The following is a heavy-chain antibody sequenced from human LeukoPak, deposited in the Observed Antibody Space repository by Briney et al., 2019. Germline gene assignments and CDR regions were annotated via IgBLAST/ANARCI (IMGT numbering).Heavy chain of an antibody. J-gene: IGHJ4*02. CDR2: ISGSGGTA. Sequence: GGSLRLSCTASGFTFSSYSMSWVRQAPGKGLEWVSAISGSGGTAYYADSVKGRFTISRDNSKNTLYLQMNSLRAEDTAVYYCAKKGYYDGSGYYMYYFDHWGQGTLVTVSS. D-gene: IGHD3-22*01. CDR3: AKKGYYDGSGYYMYYFDH. V-gene: IGHV3-23*01. CDR1: GFTFSSYS.